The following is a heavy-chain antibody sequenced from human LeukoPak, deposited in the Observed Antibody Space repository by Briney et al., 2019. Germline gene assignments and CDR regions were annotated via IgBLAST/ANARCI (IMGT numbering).Heavy chain of an antibody. J-gene: IGHJ5*02. D-gene: IGHD7-27*01. CDR2: IDPSDSYS. CDR1: GYSFSSYW. V-gene: IGHV5-10-1*01. CDR3: ARHNTGGSWFDP. Sequence: GESLKISRKGSGYSFSSYWISWVRQMPGKGLEWMGRIDPSDSYSNYSPSFQGHVSMSADKSISTAYLQWSSLKASDSAMYYCARHNTGGSWFDPWGQGTLVTVSS.